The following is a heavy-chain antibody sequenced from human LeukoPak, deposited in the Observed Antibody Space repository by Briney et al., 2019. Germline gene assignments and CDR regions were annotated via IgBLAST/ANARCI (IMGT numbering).Heavy chain of an antibody. CDR3: ARDLYNVDIVPSGMDV. CDR1: GYTFTGYY. CDR2: INPNSGGT. Sequence: ASVKVSCKASGYTFTGYYMHWVRQAPGQGLEWMGWINPNSGGTNYAQNFQGRVTMTRDTSISTAYMELSRLRSDDTAVYYCARDLYNVDIVPSGMDVWGQGTTVTVSS. V-gene: IGHV1-2*02. D-gene: IGHD5-12*01. J-gene: IGHJ6*02.